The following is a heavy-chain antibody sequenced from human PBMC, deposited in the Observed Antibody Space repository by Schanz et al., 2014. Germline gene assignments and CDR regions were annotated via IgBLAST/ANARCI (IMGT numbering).Heavy chain of an antibody. Sequence: QVQLVQSGAEVKKPGSSVKVSCKASGGTFSTYTISWVRQAPGQGLEWMGRIIPVLAIADYAQKFQGRVTITRDTSASTAYMELTSLRSEDTAVYFCARDLTVDTGYVVHYYYYGMDVWGQGTTVTVSS. J-gene: IGHJ6*02. CDR3: ARDLTVDTGYVVHYYYYGMDV. CDR2: IIPVLAIA. D-gene: IGHD5-12*01. CDR1: GGTFSTYT. V-gene: IGHV1-69*08.